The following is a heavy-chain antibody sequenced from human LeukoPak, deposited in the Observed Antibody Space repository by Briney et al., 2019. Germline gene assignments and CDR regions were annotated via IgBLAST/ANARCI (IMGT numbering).Heavy chain of an antibody. CDR3: ARGMTTVTRRSPNWFDP. J-gene: IGHJ5*02. V-gene: IGHV1-2*02. Sequence: ASVKVSCKASGYTFTGYYMHWVRQAPGQGLEWMGWINPNSGGTNYAQKFQGRVTLTRDTSISTAYMELSRLRSDDTAVYYCARGMTTVTRRSPNWFDPWGQGTLVTVSS. CDR1: GYTFTGYY. D-gene: IGHD4-17*01. CDR2: INPNSGGT.